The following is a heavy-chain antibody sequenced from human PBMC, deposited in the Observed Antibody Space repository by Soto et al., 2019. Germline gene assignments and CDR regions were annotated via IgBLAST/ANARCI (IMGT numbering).Heavy chain of an antibody. CDR1: GFIFSSYG. CDR2: ISYDGSNQ. V-gene: IGHV3-30*18. J-gene: IGHJ4*02. Sequence: QVQLVESGGGVVQPGRSLRLSCAASGFIFSSYGMHWVRQAPGKGLEWVAVISYDGSNQYYEDSVKGRFTISRDNSKNTLYLQMNGLRAEDPALYYCAKHPSHITSPHFDYWGRGTLLPVS. CDR3: AKHPSHITSPHFDY. D-gene: IGHD2-2*01.